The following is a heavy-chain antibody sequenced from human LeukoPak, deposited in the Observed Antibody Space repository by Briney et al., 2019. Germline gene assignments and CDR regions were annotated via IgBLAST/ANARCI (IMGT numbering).Heavy chain of an antibody. J-gene: IGHJ3*02. CDR1: GYNFPRYW. V-gene: IGHV5-51*01. Sequence: GESLQISCKGSGYNFPRYWIGWLRQMPGKGLEWMGIIYPGDSDTRYSPSFQGLVTISADKSINTAYLQWSSLKASDTAMYYCSRQALGGDIDIWGQGTMVTVSS. CDR3: SRQALGGDIDI. D-gene: IGHD2-21*02. CDR2: IYPGDSDT.